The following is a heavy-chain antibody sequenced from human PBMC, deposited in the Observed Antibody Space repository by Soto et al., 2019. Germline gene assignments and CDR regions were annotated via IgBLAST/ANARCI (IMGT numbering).Heavy chain of an antibody. D-gene: IGHD2-15*01. CDR3: SVLLRLTLDI. J-gene: IGHJ3*02. V-gene: IGHV1-18*04. Sequence: QVQLVQSGAEVKKPGASVKVSCKASGYTFSSYGITWVRQAPGQGLEWMGWISAYNGNTNYAQNFEGRVTMTTDTSTSTAYMELSSLRSDDTAVYYCSVLLRLTLDIWGQGTMVTVSS. CDR1: GYTFSSYG. CDR2: ISAYNGNT.